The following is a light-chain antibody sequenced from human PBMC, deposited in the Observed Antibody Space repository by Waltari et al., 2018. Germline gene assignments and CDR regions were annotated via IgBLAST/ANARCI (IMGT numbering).Light chain of an antibody. CDR3: QSYDSSLSGVV. V-gene: IGLV1-40*01. CDR1: SSNIGAGYD. J-gene: IGLJ2*01. Sequence: QSVLTQPPSVSGAPGQRVTISCTGSSSNIGAGYDVHWYQPLPGTAPKLRIYGNRRRPPGVPDRCSGSKSGPSASRAIAGLQAGDGADYYCQSYDSSLSGVVFGGGTKLTVL. CDR2: GNR.